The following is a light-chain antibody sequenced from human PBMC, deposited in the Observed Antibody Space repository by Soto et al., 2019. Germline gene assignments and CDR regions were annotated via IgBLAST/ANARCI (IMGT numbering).Light chain of an antibody. J-gene: IGKJ1*01. V-gene: IGKV3-15*01. CDR2: GAS. CDR1: QSIRSL. CDR3: QQYNNWPPT. Sequence: EIVMTQSPATLSVSPGERATLSCRAAQSIRSLLAWYQHKPGQAPRLLIYGASTRATAIPARFTGSGSGTEFTLTISSLQSEDFAVYYCQQYNNWPPTFGQGTKVDI.